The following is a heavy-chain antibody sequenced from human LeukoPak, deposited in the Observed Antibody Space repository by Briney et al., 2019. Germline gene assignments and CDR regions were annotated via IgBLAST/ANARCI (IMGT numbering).Heavy chain of an antibody. CDR2: TAGSGISK. CDR3: ARLPTFYYDSSGYHYDY. J-gene: IGHJ4*02. Sequence: PGGSLRLSCVASGFTFNNCAMSWVRQAPGRGLEWASSTAGSGISKDYADSVKGRFTISKDKSKNTLYLQMDNLRAEDTGVYFCARLPTFYYDSSGYHYDYWGQGTLVTVSS. CDR1: GFTFNNCA. V-gene: IGHV3-23*01. D-gene: IGHD3-22*01.